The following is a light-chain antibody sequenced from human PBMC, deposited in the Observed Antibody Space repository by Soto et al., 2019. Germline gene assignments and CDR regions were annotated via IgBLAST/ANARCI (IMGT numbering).Light chain of an antibody. CDR3: QYYGSSAWT. J-gene: IGKJ1*01. CDR2: SAF. V-gene: IGKV3-20*01. CDR1: QSVSSNY. Sequence: EIVLTQSPGTRSLSPGERGTLSCRASQSVSSNYLAWYQQKTGQAPRLLIYSAFSRATGIPDRFSGSGSGTDITLTISRVEPEDFSVYYCQYYGSSAWTFGQGIEVEIK.